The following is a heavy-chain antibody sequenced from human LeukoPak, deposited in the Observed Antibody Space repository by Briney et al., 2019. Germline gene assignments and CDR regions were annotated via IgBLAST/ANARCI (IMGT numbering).Heavy chain of an antibody. CDR3: ARHPRSSWSFDY. J-gene: IGHJ4*02. CDR2: IYYSGST. V-gene: IGHV4-59*08. CDR1: GGSISSYY. D-gene: IGHD6-13*01. Sequence: SETLSLTCTVSGGSISSYYWSRIRQPPGKGLEWIGYIYYSGSTNYNPSLKSRVTISVDTSKNQFSLKLSSVTAADTAVYYCARHPRSSWSFDYWGQGTLVTVSS.